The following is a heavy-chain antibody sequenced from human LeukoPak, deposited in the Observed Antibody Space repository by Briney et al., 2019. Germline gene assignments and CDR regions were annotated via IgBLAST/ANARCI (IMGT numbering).Heavy chain of an antibody. Sequence: SVKLSCKASGGTFSSYAISWVRHAPGQGLEWMGRIIPLFGTANSAQKFQGRVTITTDESTSTAYMELSSLRSEDTAVYYCARDWYYYDSSGYYFPQGVLDYWGQGTLVTVSS. CDR2: IIPLFGTA. CDR1: GGTFSSYA. J-gene: IGHJ4*02. V-gene: IGHV1-69*05. D-gene: IGHD3-22*01. CDR3: ARDWYYYDSSGYYFPQGVLDY.